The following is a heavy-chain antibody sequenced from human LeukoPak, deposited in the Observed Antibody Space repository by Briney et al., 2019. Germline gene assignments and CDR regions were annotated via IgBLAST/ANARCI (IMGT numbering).Heavy chain of an antibody. Sequence: PSETLSLTCTVSGGSISSGGYYWSWIRQHPGKGLEWIGYIYYSGGTYYNPSLKSRVTISVDTSKNQFSLKLSSVTAADTAVYYCARVLSMVRGVDYWGQGTLVTVSS. V-gene: IGHV4-31*03. CDR1: GGSISSGGYY. CDR3: ARVLSMVRGVDY. J-gene: IGHJ4*02. CDR2: IYYSGGT. D-gene: IGHD3-10*01.